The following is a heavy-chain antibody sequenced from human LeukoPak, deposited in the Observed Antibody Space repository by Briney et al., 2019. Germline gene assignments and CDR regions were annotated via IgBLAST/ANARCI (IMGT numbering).Heavy chain of an antibody. CDR2: LNPSGGST. V-gene: IGHV1-46*01. CDR3: ARGRWELRDFQH. D-gene: IGHD1-26*01. CDR1: GYTFTKSY. J-gene: IGHJ1*01. Sequence: ASVKVSCKASGYTFTKSYIHWVRQAPGQGLEWMGILNPSGGSTSYAQKFQGRVTMTRDTSTSTVYMELSSLRSEDTAVYYCARGRWELRDFQHWGQGTLVTVSS.